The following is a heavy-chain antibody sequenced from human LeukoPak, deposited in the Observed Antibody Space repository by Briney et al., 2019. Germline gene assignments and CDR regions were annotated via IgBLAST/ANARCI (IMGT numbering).Heavy chain of an antibody. V-gene: IGHV4-39*07. J-gene: IGHJ4*02. CDR3: ARVFDS. CDR1: GGVVSTSDYY. Sequence: SETLSLTCTVSGGVVSTSDYYWGWIRQSPGKGLEWIGDIFYTGKTNYNPSLKSRATISLDTSKNQFSLRLTSVTAADTAVYFCARVFDSWGQGKLVTVSS. CDR2: IFYTGKT.